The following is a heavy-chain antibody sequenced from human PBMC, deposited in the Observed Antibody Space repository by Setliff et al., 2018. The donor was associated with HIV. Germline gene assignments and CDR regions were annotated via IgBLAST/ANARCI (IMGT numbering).Heavy chain of an antibody. J-gene: IGHJ4*02. V-gene: IGHV4-34*01. CDR2: INHSGNT. CDR1: GGSFSGYY. D-gene: IGHD6-13*01. CDR3: AGSSSYSFDF. Sequence: KPSETLSLTCAVYGGSFSGYYWSWIRQPPGKGLEWIGEINHSGNTNYNPSLERRVTISADTSQNQFSLNLTPVTAADTAVYYCAGSSSYSFDFWGQGTLVTVSS.